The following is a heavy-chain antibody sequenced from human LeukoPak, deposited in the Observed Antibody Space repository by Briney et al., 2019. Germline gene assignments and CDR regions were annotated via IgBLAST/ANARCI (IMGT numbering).Heavy chain of an antibody. Sequence: GGSLRLSCAVSGFDFTNYNMNWVRQAPGKGLEWLSYISSTVYYADSVKGRFTISRDNARNSLYLQMNSLRDDDTAVYYCARDKSGTLGDYDAFDIWGQGTMVTVSS. CDR1: GFDFTNYN. V-gene: IGHV3-48*02. CDR3: ARDKSGTLGDYDAFDI. CDR2: ISSTV. D-gene: IGHD4-17*01. J-gene: IGHJ3*02.